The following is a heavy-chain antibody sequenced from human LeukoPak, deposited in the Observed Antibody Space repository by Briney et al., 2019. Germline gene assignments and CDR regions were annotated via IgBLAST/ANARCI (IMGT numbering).Heavy chain of an antibody. CDR1: GFTFSSYA. CDR3: ARDHYGDYAFDY. V-gene: IGHV3-48*04. CDR2: ISSSGSTI. Sequence: PGGSLRLSCAASGFTFSSYAMSWVRQAPGKGLEWVSYISSSGSTIYYADSVKGRFTISRDNAKNSLYLQMNSLRAEDTAVYYCARDHYGDYAFDYWGQGTLVTVSS. D-gene: IGHD4-17*01. J-gene: IGHJ4*02.